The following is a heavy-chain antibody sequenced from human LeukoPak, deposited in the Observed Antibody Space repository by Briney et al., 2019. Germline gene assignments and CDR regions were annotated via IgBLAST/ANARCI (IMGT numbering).Heavy chain of an antibody. CDR2: IYYSGST. V-gene: IGHV4-59*08. CDR3: AAHAGYSSGWYRTDWYFDL. J-gene: IGHJ2*01. D-gene: IGHD6-19*01. CDR1: GGSISSYY. Sequence: PSETLSLTCTVPGGSISSYYWSWIRQPPGKGLEWIGYIYYSGSTNYNPSLKSRVTISVDTSKNQFSLKLSSVTAADTAVYYCAAHAGYSSGWYRTDWYFDLWGRGTLVTVSS.